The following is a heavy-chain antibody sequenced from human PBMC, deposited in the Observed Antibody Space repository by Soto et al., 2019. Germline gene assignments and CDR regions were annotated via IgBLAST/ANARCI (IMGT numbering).Heavy chain of an antibody. Sequence: QVQLQESGPGLVKPSQTLSLTCTVSGGSISSGGYYWSWIRQHPGKGLEWIGYIYYSGSTYYNPSLKSRVTISVDTSKNQFSLKLSSVTAADTAVYYCARDTGVGDDYGDYPDAFDIWGQGTMVTVSS. CDR3: ARDTGVGDDYGDYPDAFDI. CDR1: GGSISSGGYY. J-gene: IGHJ3*02. D-gene: IGHD4-17*01. V-gene: IGHV4-31*03. CDR2: IYYSGST.